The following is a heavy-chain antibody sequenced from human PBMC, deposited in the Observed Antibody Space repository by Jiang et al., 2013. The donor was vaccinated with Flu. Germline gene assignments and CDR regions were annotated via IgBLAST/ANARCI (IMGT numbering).Heavy chain of an antibody. CDR1: GYIFNNYA. V-gene: IGHV1-3*04. CDR2: INTDNGFT. Sequence: GAEVKKPGASVKVSCKASGYIFNNYALHWVRQAPGQRLEWMGWINTDNGFTKYSEKFQGRVTFTRDTSANTAYMGLSSLTSEDTALYFCARFSSIAMAGALVLDYWGQGTLVTVSS. CDR3: ARFSSIAMAGALVLDY. D-gene: IGHD6-19*01. J-gene: IGHJ4*02.